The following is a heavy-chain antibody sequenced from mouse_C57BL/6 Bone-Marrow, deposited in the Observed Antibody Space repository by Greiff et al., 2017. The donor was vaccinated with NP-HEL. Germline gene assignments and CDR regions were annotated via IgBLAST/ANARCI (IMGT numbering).Heavy chain of an antibody. D-gene: IGHD1-1*01. V-gene: IGHV1-81*01. CDR2: IYPRSGNT. Sequence: VKLMESGAELARPGASVKLSCKASGYTFTSYGISWVKQRTGQGLEWIGEIYPRSGNTYYNEKFKGKATLTADKSSSTAYMELRSLTSEDSAVYFCARDGSSLAWFAYWGQGTLVTVSA. CDR1: GYTFTSYG. J-gene: IGHJ3*01. CDR3: ARDGSSLAWFAY.